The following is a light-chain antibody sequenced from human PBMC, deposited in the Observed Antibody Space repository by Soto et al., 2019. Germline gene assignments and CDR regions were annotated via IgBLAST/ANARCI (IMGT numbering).Light chain of an antibody. CDR2: EVS. CDR3: GSYTGKFYV. CDR1: SGDVGGYKF. J-gene: IGLJ1*01. Sequence: QSALTQPASVSGSPGQSITIYCTGTSGDVGGYKFVSWYQQHPGKAPKLMIYEVSNRPSGVSSGFSGSKSRNTASLTISGLQAEDEADYFGGSYTGKFYVFGNGTKVTVL. V-gene: IGLV2-14*01.